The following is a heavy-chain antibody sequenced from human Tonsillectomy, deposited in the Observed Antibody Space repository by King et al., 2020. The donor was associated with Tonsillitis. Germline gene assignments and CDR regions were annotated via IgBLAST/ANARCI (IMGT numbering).Heavy chain of an antibody. J-gene: IGHJ4*02. D-gene: IGHD5-18*01. V-gene: IGHV5-51*01. CDR2: IYPGDSDT. Sequence: VQLVESGAEVKKPGESLKISCKGSGYTFTTYWIGWVRHMPGKGLEWMGIIYPGDSDTRYSPSFQGQVTISADKSISTAYLQWRSLKASDTAMYYCARQRYSYGPFDNWGQGNLVTVSS. CDR3: ARQRYSYGPFDN. CDR1: GYTFTTYW.